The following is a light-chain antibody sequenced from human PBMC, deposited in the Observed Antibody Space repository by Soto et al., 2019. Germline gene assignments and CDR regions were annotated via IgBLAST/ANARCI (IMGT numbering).Light chain of an antibody. CDR2: DNS. J-gene: IGLJ1*01. CDR1: GSNIGRNF. CDR3: GTWDNSLSAYV. Sequence: QSVLTQPPSVSAAPGQKVTISCSGSGSNIGRNFVSWYQHLPGTAPKLLIYDNSQRPSGIPDRFSGSKSGPSATLGITGLQTGDEADYYCGTWDNSLSAYVFGVGTKVTVL. V-gene: IGLV1-51*01.